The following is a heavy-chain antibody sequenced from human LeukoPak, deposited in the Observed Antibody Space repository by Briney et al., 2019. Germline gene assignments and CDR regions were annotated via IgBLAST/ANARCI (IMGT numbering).Heavy chain of an antibody. Sequence: GGSLRLSCAASGFTFSGKSMNWVRQAPGKGLGWGSYICPSSSTIYYADSVKGRFTISRDNAKNSLYLQMNNLRVEDTAVYYWARDPNIAARRTYYFDYWGQGTLVTVSS. CDR3: ARDPNIAARRTYYFDY. J-gene: IGHJ4*02. CDR1: GFTFSGKS. CDR2: ICPSSSTI. V-gene: IGHV3-48*01. D-gene: IGHD6-6*01.